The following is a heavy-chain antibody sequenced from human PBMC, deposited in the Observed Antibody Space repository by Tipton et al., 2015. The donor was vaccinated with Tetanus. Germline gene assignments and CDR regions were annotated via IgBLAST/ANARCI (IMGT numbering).Heavy chain of an antibody. V-gene: IGHV4-39*01. CDR2: IYESGDT. Sequence: TLSLTCTVSGDSISGGSYYWAWIRQPPGKGLEWIGSIYESGDTYYIPSPKSRVTVSVDTSKNQFSLKLNSMTATDTAVYFCARHQSGYFTPFDYWGQGTLVTVSS. CDR1: GDSISGGSYY. J-gene: IGHJ4*02. CDR3: ARHQSGYFTPFDY. D-gene: IGHD3-3*01.